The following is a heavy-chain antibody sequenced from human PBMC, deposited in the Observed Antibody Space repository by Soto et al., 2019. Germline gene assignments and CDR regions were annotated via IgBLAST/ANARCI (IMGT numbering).Heavy chain of an antibody. J-gene: IGHJ5*02. CDR1: GDSVRSADYA. CDR2: VYFSGST. V-gene: IGHV4-61*08. Sequence: SETPSLTCGVCGDSVRSADYAWCWIRQPPGKGLEWIGHVYFSGSTNYIPSLKSRLTMSVDTAKNQFSLKLNSVTAADTAVYYCARIPGDTYMNYWSDPWGQGTQVTVSS. CDR3: ARIPGDTYMNYWSDP. D-gene: IGHD3-16*01.